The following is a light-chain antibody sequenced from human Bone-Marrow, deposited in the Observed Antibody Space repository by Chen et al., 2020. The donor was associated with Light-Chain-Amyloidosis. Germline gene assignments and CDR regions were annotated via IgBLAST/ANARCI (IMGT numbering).Light chain of an antibody. V-gene: IGLV2-23*01. CDR3: CSYAGRGKM. J-gene: IGLJ3*02. CDR1: SSDVGTYNL. CDR2: EAK. Sequence: QSALTQPASVSGSPGQSITISCTGISSDVGTYNLVSWYQHHPGKAPTLIIYEAKKRPSGVSNSFSGSRSGYTAYLTISGLQAEDEADYYCCSYAGRGKMFGGGTKLTVL.